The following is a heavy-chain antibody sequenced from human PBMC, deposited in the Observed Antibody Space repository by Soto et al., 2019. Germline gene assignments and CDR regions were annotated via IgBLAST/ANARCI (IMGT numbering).Heavy chain of an antibody. D-gene: IGHD2-2*02. CDR2: IYHSGST. Sequence: QLQLQESGSGLVKPSQTLSLTCAVSGGSISSGGYSWSWIRQPPGKGLEWIGYIYHSGSTYYTPSLKDRVAISVDRSKNEFSLRLSSVTAGGTAVYYCARGRYCSSISCYKETHWFDPWGHGTLVTVSA. CDR1: GGSISSGGYS. V-gene: IGHV4-30-2*01. CDR3: ARGRYCSSISCYKETHWFDP. J-gene: IGHJ5*02.